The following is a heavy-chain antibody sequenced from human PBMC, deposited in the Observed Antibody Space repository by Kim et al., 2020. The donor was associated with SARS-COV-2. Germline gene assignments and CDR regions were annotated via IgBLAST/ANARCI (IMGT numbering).Heavy chain of an antibody. CDR1: GFTFSSYA. V-gene: IGHV3-23*01. J-gene: IGHJ2*01. D-gene: IGHD6-19*01. Sequence: GGSLRLSCAASGFTFSSYAMSWVRQAPGKGLEWVSAISGSGGSTYYADSVKGRFTISRDNSKNTLYLQMNSLRAEDTAVYYCAKEMSSGWFEDWYFGRWGAGTLVTVSS. CDR3: AKEMSSGWFEDWYFGR. CDR2: ISGSGGST.